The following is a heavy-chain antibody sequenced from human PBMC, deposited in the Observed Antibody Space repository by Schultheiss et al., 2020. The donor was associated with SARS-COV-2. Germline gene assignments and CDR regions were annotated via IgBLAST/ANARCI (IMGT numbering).Heavy chain of an antibody. V-gene: IGHV3-23*01. Sequence: GGSLRLSCAASGFTFSSYAMSWVRQAPGKGLEWVSSITGSGDSTYYADSVKGRFTLSRDNSKKTLYLQMNSLRAEDTAVYYCAKTALWAGLQSVWGQGTTVTVSS. CDR1: GFTFSSYA. J-gene: IGHJ6*02. CDR3: AKTALWAGLQSV. D-gene: IGHD2-21*02. CDR2: ITGSGDST.